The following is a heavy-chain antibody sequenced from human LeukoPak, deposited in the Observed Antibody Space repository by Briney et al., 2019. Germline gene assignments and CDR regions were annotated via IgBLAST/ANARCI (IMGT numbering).Heavy chain of an antibody. CDR2: IYHGGST. CDR1: GGSISSNNR. CDR3: AKGEDYGSGTVHFAS. V-gene: IGHV4-4*02. Sequence: SGTLSLTCAVSGGSISSNNRWGWVRQPPGKGLEWIGEIYHGGSTNYNPSLKSRIAMSVDRSRNQFSLQLSSVTAADTAVYYCAKGEDYGSGTVHFASWGQGTLVTVSS. J-gene: IGHJ4*02. D-gene: IGHD3-10*01.